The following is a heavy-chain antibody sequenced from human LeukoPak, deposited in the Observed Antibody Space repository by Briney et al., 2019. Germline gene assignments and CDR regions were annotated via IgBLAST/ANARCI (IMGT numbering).Heavy chain of an antibody. CDR1: GYTFTAYY. CDR3: ARDPSANYDFWSGYYTWFDP. J-gene: IGHJ5*02. D-gene: IGHD3-3*01. V-gene: IGHV1-2*02. CDR2: INPNSGGT. Sequence: ASVKVSCKASGYTFTAYYMHWVRQAPGQGLEWMGWINPNSGGTNYAQKSQGRVTMTRDTSISTAYMELSRLRSDDTAVYYCARDPSANYDFWSGYYTWFDPWGQGTLVTVSS.